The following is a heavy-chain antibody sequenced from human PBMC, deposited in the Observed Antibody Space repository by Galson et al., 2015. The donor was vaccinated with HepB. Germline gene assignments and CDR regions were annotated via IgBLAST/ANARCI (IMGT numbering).Heavy chain of an antibody. D-gene: IGHD3-10*01. J-gene: IGHJ4*02. CDR1: GFTVSSNY. Sequence: SLRLSCAASGFTVSSNYMSWVRQAPGKGLEWVSSISSSSSYIYYADSVKGRFTISRDNAKNSLYLRMNSLRAEDTAVYYCARGGLGSGIDYWGQGTLVTVSS. CDR2: ISSSSSYI. CDR3: ARGGLGSGIDY. V-gene: IGHV3-21*01.